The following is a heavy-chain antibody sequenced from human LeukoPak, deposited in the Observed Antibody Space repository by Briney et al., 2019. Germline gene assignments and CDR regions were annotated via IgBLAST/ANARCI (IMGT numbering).Heavy chain of an antibody. CDR3: AKGDASPVHLLTGH. CDR1: GFTLSSYA. J-gene: IGHJ4*02. CDR2: ISGSGDDT. D-gene: IGHD3-9*01. Sequence: GGSLRLSCAASGFTLSSYAMSWVRQAPGKGLEWVTGISGSGDDTYYADSVKGGFTVSRDNSTNTLYLQINSLRVEDTAVYYCAKGDASPVHLLTGHWGQGTLVTVSS. V-gene: IGHV3-23*01.